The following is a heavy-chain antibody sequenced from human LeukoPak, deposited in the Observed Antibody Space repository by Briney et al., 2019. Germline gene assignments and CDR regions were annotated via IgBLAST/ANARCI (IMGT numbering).Heavy chain of an antibody. J-gene: IGHJ3*02. CDR3: ARRPSPPDAFDI. CDR2: VFYNGAT. CDR1: GGSISSSIYY. V-gene: IGHV4-39*01. Sequence: SETLSLTCIVSGGSISSSIYYWAWVRQPPGKGLEWIGTVFYNGATQYSPSLRSRATISGDTSTNQFSLNLYSVTDADTAVYYCARRPSPPDAFDIWGQGTMVTVSS.